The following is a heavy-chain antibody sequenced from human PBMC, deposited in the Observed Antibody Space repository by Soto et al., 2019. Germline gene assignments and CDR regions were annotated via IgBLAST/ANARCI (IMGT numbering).Heavy chain of an antibody. D-gene: IGHD3-9*01. CDR1: GCTFSSYW. Sequence: GGSLRLSCAASGCTFSSYWMSWVRQATGKGLEWVANIKQDGSEKYYVDSVKGRFTISRDNAKNSLYLQMNSLRAEDTAVYYCARSGQKAAGPLLRYFDWLSPLDAVDIWGQGTMVTVAS. J-gene: IGHJ3*02. V-gene: IGHV3-7*01. CDR2: IKQDGSEK. CDR3: ARSGQKAAGPLLRYFDWLSPLDAVDI.